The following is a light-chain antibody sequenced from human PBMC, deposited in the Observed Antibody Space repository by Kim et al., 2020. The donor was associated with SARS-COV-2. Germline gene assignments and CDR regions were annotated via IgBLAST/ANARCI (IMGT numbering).Light chain of an antibody. Sequence: LAPGERATLSCKTSQSVSRSSLAGYQQNPGQAPRLLIYSVSTRATCIPDRFSGSGSGTDFTLVISRLEPEDFAVYYCQQYGSSPYSFGQGTKLEI. J-gene: IGKJ2*03. CDR3: QQYGSSPYS. V-gene: IGKV3-20*01. CDR2: SVS. CDR1: QSVSRSS.